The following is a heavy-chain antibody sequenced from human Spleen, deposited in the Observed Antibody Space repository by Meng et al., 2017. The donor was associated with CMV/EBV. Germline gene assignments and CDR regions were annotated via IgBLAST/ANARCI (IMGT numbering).Heavy chain of an antibody. J-gene: IGHJ4*02. CDR1: GYTFTSYA. V-gene: IGHV7-4-1*02. D-gene: IGHD2-15*01. CDR3: ARAGPCSGGSCDYFDY. Sequence: SGYTFTSYAMNWVRQAPGQGREWMGWINTNTGNPTYAQGFTGRFVFSLDTSVSTAYLQISSLKAEDTAVYYCARAGPCSGGSCDYFDYWGQGTLVTVSS. CDR2: INTNTGNP.